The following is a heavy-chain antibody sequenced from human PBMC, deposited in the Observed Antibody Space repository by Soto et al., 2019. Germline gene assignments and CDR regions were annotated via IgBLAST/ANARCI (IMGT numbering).Heavy chain of an antibody. V-gene: IGHV1-18*01. CDR1: GYTFTSYG. CDR2: ISAYNGNT. Sequence: QVQLVQSGAEVKKPGASVKVSYKASGYTFTSYGISWVRQAPGQGLEWMGWISAYNGNTNYAQKLQGRVTMTTDTSTSTAYMELRSLRSDDTAVYYCARDRHYCISTSCPYDYWGQGTLVTVSS. D-gene: IGHD2-2*01. CDR3: ARDRHYCISTSCPYDY. J-gene: IGHJ4*02.